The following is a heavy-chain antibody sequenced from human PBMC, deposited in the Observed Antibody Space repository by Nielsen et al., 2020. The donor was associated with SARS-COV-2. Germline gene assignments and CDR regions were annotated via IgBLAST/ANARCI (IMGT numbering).Heavy chain of an antibody. CDR2: ITWNGDTT. D-gene: IGHD3-9*01. V-gene: IGHV3-20*04. CDR3: ARDRDVDYLDS. J-gene: IGHJ1*01. Sequence: GESLKISCAASGFTFDDYALSWVRQVPGKGLEWVSRITWNGDTTGYADSVKGRFTTSRDNARNSLFLQMNSLRAEDTAIYYCARDRDVDYLDSWGQGTLVTVSS. CDR1: GFTFDDYA.